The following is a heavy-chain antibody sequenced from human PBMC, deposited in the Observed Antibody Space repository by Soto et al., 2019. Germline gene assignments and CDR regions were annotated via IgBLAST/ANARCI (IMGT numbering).Heavy chain of an antibody. Sequence: QVQLQESGPGLVKPSETLSLTCTVSGGSMSSYYWSWIRQPPGKGLEWIGYIYYSGSTIYNPSLKSRVTISVDTSKTQFSLTLSSVTAADTAVYYCARYGSGSSVWFDPWGQGTLVTVSS. CDR2: IYYSGST. CDR3: ARYGSGSSVWFDP. D-gene: IGHD3-10*01. V-gene: IGHV4-59*01. J-gene: IGHJ5*02. CDR1: GGSMSSYY.